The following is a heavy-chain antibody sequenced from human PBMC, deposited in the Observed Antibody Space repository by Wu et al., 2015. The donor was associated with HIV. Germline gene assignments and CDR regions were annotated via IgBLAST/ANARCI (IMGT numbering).Heavy chain of an antibody. CDR2: INPLFGTT. D-gene: IGHD3-22*01. Sequence: QVHLVQFGGEVKKPGSSVKVTCKASGDGFTSYAVSWVRQAPGQGLEWMGGINPLFGTTKFAQKFQGRLTITTDELRTSAYMELSSLKSEDTAVYYCARAPVYYYDISSYYLESWGQGTLVTVSS. CDR1: GDGFTSYA. V-gene: IGHV1-69*05. J-gene: IGHJ4*02. CDR3: ARAPVYYYDISSYYLES.